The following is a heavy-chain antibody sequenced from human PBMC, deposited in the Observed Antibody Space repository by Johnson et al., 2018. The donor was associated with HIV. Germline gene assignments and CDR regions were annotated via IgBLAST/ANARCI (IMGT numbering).Heavy chain of an antibody. V-gene: IGHV3-30*02. CDR2: MRYDGSNK. D-gene: IGHD6-6*01. CDR1: GFTFSSYG. J-gene: IGHJ3*02. CDR3: APIAAHHDAFDI. Sequence: QVQLVESGGGVVQPGGSLRLSCAASGFTFSSYGMHWVRQAPGKGLEWVAFMRYDGSNKYYADSVKGRFTISRDNSKNTLYLQMNSLRAEDTAVYYCAPIAAHHDAFDIWGQGTMVTVSS.